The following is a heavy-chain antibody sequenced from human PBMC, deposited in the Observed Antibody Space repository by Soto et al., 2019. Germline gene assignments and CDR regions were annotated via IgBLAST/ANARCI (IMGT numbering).Heavy chain of an antibody. Sequence: GGSLRLSCAASGFTFSSYAMSWVHQAPGKGLEWVSAISGSGGSTYYADSVKGRFTISRDNSKNTLYLQMNSLRAEDTAVYYCAKDLGARSHFDYWGQGTLVTVSS. CDR1: GFTFSSYA. J-gene: IGHJ4*02. CDR3: AKDLGARSHFDY. V-gene: IGHV3-23*01. CDR2: ISGSGGST. D-gene: IGHD1-26*01.